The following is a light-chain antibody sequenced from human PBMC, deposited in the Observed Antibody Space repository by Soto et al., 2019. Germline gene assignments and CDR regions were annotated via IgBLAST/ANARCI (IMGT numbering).Light chain of an antibody. CDR3: NSYAGSNIV. Sequence: QSVLTQPPSASGSPGQSVTISCTGASSDVGSHNLVSWYQQHPGKAPKLILYEVSTRPSGVPDRFSGSKSGNTASLTVSGLQAEDEADYYCNSYAGSNIVFGTGTKVTVL. CDR1: SSDVGSHNL. V-gene: IGLV2-8*01. CDR2: EVS. J-gene: IGLJ1*01.